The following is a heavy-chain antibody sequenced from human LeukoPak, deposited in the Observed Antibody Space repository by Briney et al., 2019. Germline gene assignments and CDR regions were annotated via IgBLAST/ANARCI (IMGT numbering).Heavy chain of an antibody. V-gene: IGHV3-7*01. Sequence: GESLKISCAASGFTFSSYWMSWVRQAPGKGLGWVANIKQDGSEKYYVDSVKGRFTISRDNAKNSLYLQMNSLRAEDTAVYYCARAGGAFWSGPSDYWGQGTLVTVSS. CDR3: ARAGGAFWSGPSDY. J-gene: IGHJ4*02. CDR2: IKQDGSEK. D-gene: IGHD3-3*01. CDR1: GFTFSSYW.